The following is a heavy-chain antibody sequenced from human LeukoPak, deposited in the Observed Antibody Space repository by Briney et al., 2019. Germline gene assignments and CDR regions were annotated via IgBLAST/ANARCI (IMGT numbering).Heavy chain of an antibody. J-gene: IGHJ4*02. D-gene: IGHD2-15*01. CDR1: GGSISSSSYY. CDR2: IYYSGST. V-gene: IGHV4-39*07. Sequence: SETLSLTCTVSGGSISSSSYYWGWIRQPPGKGLEWIGSIYYSGSTYYNPSLKSRVTISVDTSKNQFSLKLSSVTAADTAVYYCARGLGYCSGGSCRAPHYFDYWGQGTLVTVSS. CDR3: ARGLGYCSGGSCRAPHYFDY.